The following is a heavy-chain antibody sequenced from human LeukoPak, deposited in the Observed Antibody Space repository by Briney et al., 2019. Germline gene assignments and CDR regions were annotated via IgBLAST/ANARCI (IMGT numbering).Heavy chain of an antibody. CDR2: ISSSSSYI. J-gene: IGHJ4*02. Sequence: GVSVRLFCAASGFTFTSYSMNWVRQAAGKGLEWDSSISSSSSYIYYADSVKGRCTIPRDNPKHTLYLQMNSLRAEDTAVYYCAREPGDSSGWSEWGQGTLVTVSS. V-gene: IGHV3-21*01. D-gene: IGHD6-19*01. CDR1: GFTFTSYS. CDR3: AREPGDSSGWSE.